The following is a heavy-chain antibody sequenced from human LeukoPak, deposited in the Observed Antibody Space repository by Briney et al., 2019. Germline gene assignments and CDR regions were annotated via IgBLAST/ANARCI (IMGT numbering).Heavy chain of an antibody. CDR2: ISGSGGST. CDR1: GFTSFDFP. J-gene: IGHJ4*02. D-gene: IGHD5-18*01. V-gene: IGHV3-23*01. CDR3: AKDLRSYGHGDVFDY. Sequence: PGGSLRLSCEASGFTSFDFPMNWVRQAPGKGLEWVSAISGSGGSTYYADSVKGRFTISRDNSKNTLYLQMNSLRAEDTAVYYCAKDLRSYGHGDVFDYWGQGTLVTVSS.